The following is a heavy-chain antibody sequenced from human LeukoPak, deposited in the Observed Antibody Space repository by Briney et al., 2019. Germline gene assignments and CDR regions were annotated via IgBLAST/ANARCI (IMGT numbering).Heavy chain of an antibody. J-gene: IGHJ4*02. CDR2: ISYDGSNK. D-gene: IGHD6-19*01. CDR3: ARGEQWLASEGFDY. CDR1: GFTFSSYA. V-gene: IGHV3-30-3*01. Sequence: GGSLRLSCAASGFTFSSYAMHWVRQAPGKGLEWMAVISYDGSNKYYADSVKGRFTISRDNSKNTLYLQMNSLRAEDTAVYYCARGEQWLASEGFDYWGQGTLVTVSS.